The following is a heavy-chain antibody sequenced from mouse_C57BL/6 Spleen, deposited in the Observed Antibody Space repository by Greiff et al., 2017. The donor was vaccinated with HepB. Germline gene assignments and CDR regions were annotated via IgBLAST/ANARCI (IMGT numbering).Heavy chain of an antibody. CDR2: IRSKSNNYAT. Sequence: GGGLVQPKGSLKLSCAASGFSFNTYAMNWVRQAPGKGLEWVARIRSKSNNYATYYADSVKDRFTISRDDSESMLYLQMNNLKTEDTAMYYCVRGDGNYYFDYWGQGTTLTVS. D-gene: IGHD2-1*01. J-gene: IGHJ2*01. V-gene: IGHV10-1*01. CDR3: VRGDGNYYFDY. CDR1: GFSFNTYA.